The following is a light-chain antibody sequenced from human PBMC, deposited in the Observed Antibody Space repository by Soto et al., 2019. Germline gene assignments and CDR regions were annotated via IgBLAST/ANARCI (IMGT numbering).Light chain of an antibody. CDR3: DSYAGSNNHV. J-gene: IGLJ1*01. V-gene: IGLV2-8*01. Sequence: QSVLTHPPSASGSPGQSVTISCTGTSSDVGRYNFVSWYQHHPGKAPKLLIYDVNKRPSGVPDRFSGSKSGNTASLTVSGLQAEDEADYYCDSYAGSNNHVFGTGTKVTVL. CDR2: DVN. CDR1: SSDVGRYNF.